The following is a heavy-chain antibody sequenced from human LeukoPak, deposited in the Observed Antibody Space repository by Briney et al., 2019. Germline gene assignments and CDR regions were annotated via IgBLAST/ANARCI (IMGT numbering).Heavy chain of an antibody. V-gene: IGHV3-74*01. J-gene: IGHJ4*02. CDR3: ARRTVVNPFDY. D-gene: IGHD4-23*01. CDR1: GFTFGPYW. CDR2: INGDGSNT. Sequence: PGGSLRLSCAASGFTFGPYWMHWVRQGPGKGLVWVARINGDGSNTIYADSVKGRFTISRDKTKNTLYLQMNSLRAEDTAVYYCARRTVVNPFDYWGQGTLVTVSS.